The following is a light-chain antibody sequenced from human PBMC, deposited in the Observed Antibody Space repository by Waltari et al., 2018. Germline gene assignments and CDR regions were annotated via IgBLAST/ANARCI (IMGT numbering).Light chain of an antibody. J-gene: IGKJ1*01. Sequence: DVHMTQSPSSVSASVGHSVPITCRASQHISTWLAWYQQHPGKAPKLLIYASSILHVGVPSRFSGSGSGTEFTLTIASLQPEDFATYYCQQANTSPRTFGQGTKLE. CDR2: ASS. CDR1: QHISTW. V-gene: IGKV1-12*01. CDR3: QQANTSPRT.